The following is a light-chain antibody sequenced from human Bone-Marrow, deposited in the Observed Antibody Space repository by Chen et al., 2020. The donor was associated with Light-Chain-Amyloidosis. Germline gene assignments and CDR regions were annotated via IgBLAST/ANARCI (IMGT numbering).Light chain of an antibody. CDR1: QSISSSY. V-gene: IGKV3D-15*01. CDR3: QQYNDWPL. J-gene: IGKJ3*01. Sequence: EIVLTQSPGTLSLSPGERATLSCRASQSISSSYLAWYQQKPGQAPRLLIYGASSRATGIPDRFSGSGSGTEFTLSISSLQSEDFAVYYCQQYNDWPLFGPGTKVDI. CDR2: GAS.